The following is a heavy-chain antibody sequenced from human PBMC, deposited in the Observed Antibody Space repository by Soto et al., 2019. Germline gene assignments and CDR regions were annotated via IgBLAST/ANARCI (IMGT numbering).Heavy chain of an antibody. Sequence: QVQLVESGGGVVQPGRSLRLSCAASGFTFSSYGMHWVRQAPGKGLEWVAVIWYDGSNKYYADSVKGRFTISRDNSKNALYLQMNSLRAEDTAVYYCARAPHGGATSYYYGMDVWGQGTTVTVSS. CDR2: IWYDGSNK. CDR3: ARAPHGGATSYYYGMDV. D-gene: IGHD1-26*01. CDR1: GFTFSSYG. J-gene: IGHJ6*02. V-gene: IGHV3-33*01.